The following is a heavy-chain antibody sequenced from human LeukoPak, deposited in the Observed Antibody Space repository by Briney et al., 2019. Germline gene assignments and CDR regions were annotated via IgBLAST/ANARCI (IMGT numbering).Heavy chain of an antibody. D-gene: IGHD3-22*01. CDR3: ARPKYSSGYSFDY. J-gene: IGHJ4*02. Sequence: GESLKISCKGSGYSFTSYWIGWVRPLPGKGLEWMGIIYPGDSDTRYSPSFQGQVTISADKSISTAYLQWSSLKASDTAMYYCARPKYSSGYSFDYWGQGTLVTVSS. CDR1: GYSFTSYW. V-gene: IGHV5-51*01. CDR2: IYPGDSDT.